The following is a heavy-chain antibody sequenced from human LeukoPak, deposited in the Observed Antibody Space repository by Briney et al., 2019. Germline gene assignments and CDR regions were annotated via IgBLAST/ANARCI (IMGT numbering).Heavy chain of an antibody. Sequence: GGSLRLSCAASGFTFSSYAMSWVRQAPGKGLEWVSAISGSGGSTYYADSVKGRFTISRDNSKNTLYLQMNSLRAEDTAVYYCARGPLVVEFIRDYFDYWGQRTLVTVSS. CDR1: GFTFSSYA. V-gene: IGHV3-23*01. CDR3: ARGPLVVEFIRDYFDY. D-gene: IGHD2-2*01. J-gene: IGHJ4*02. CDR2: ISGSGGST.